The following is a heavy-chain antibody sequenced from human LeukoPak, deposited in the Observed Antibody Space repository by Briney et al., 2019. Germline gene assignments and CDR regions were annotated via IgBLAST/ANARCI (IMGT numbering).Heavy chain of an antibody. CDR2: IYPSDSDT. CDR1: GYSFIDYW. CDR3: ASPFIQGGSEAFDI. V-gene: IGHV5-51*01. D-gene: IGHD2-15*01. J-gene: IGHJ3*02. Sequence: GGSPQISCKGSGYSFIDYWIGRVRQMPGEGLEGMGIIYPSDSDTRYRPSFEGQVTIFAEESNNHGYLQWSSLKASDTAMYYYASPFIQGGSEAFDIWGQGTMVTVSS.